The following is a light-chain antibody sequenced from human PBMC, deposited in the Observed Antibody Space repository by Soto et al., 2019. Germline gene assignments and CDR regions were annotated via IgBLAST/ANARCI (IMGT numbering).Light chain of an antibody. CDR2: GAS. CDR1: QSVSSSY. Sequence: EIVMTHSPATLSVSPWERATLSCRASQSVSSSYLAWYQQKPGQAPRLLIYGASSRATGIPDRFSGSGSGTDFTLTISRLEPEDFAVYYCQQYGSSITFGQVTRLEIK. V-gene: IGKV3-20*01. CDR3: QQYGSSIT. J-gene: IGKJ5*01.